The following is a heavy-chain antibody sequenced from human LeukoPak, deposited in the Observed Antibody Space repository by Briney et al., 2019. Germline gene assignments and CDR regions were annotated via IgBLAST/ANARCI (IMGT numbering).Heavy chain of an antibody. CDR2: ISISSSYI. D-gene: IGHD6-13*01. CDR3: ARFSRGAAAGTVHFDY. V-gene: IGHV3-21*01. CDR1: GFTFSSYS. J-gene: IGHJ4*02. Sequence: PGGSLRLSCAASGFTFSSYSMKWVRQAPGKGLERVSSISISSSYIYYAASVKGRFTISRDNAKNSLYLQMHSLRAEDTAVYYCARFSRGAAAGTVHFDYWGQGTLVTVSS.